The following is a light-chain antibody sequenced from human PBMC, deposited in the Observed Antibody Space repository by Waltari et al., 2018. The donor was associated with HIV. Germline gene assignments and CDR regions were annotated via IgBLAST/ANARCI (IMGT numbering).Light chain of an antibody. Sequence: IVMTQSTDSLALSLGERATTTCISSQTIFYSSKNKNYLAWYQQKQRQAPKLLVFWASTRDSGVPDRFNGSGSRTNFTLAISSLQSEDVGIYFCQQYYITPPTFGQGTKVEIK. J-gene: IGKJ1*01. CDR2: WAS. CDR1: QTIFYSSKNKNY. CDR3: QQYYITPPT. V-gene: IGKV4-1*01.